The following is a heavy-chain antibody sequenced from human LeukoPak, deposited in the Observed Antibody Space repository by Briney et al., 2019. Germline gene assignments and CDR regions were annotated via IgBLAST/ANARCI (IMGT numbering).Heavy chain of an antibody. V-gene: IGHV1-69*05. CDR3: ARGVEMATITDYYYMDV. J-gene: IGHJ6*03. D-gene: IGHD5-24*01. CDR1: GGTFSSYA. CDR2: IIPIFGTA. Sequence: SVKLSCKASGGTFSSYAISWVRQAPGQGLEWMGGIIPIFGTANYAQKFQGRVTITTDESTSTAYMELSSLGSEDTAVYYCARGVEMATITDYYYMDVWGKGTTVTVSS.